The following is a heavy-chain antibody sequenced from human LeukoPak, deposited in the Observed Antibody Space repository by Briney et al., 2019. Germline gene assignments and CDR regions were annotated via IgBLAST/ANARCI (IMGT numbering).Heavy chain of an antibody. CDR1: GGSFSGYY. Sequence: PSETLSLTCAVYGGSFSGYYWSWIRQPPGKGLEWIGEINHSGSTNYNPSLKSRVTISVDTSKNQFSLKLSSVTAADTAVYYCARVRAQWLVILDYWGQGTLVTVSS. CDR2: INHSGST. CDR3: ARVRAQWLVILDY. J-gene: IGHJ4*02. D-gene: IGHD6-19*01. V-gene: IGHV4-34*01.